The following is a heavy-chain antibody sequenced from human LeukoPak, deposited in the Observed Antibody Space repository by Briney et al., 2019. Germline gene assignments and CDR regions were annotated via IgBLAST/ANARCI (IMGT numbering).Heavy chain of an antibody. CDR3: ARLPGVGYCSSTSCYALDAFTI. V-gene: IGHV4-59*01. Sequence: PSETLSLTCTVSGGSISSDYWSWIRQSPGKGLEWIGYIYYSGNTNNNPSLKSRLTISVDTSKNQFSLKLTSVTAADTAVYYRARLPGVGYCSSTSCYALDAFTIWGQGTMVTVSS. CDR1: GGSISSDY. D-gene: IGHD2-2*01. J-gene: IGHJ3*02. CDR2: IYYSGNT.